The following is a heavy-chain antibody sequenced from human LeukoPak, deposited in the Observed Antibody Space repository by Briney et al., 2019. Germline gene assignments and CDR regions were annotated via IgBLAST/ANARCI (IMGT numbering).Heavy chain of an antibody. CDR1: GFTFSDYY. Sequence: PGGTLRLSCAASGFTFSDYYMSWIRQAQGKGLERVSYINSSGSTIYYADSVKGRFTISRDNAKNSLYLQMNSLRAEDTAVYYCARAPDYYYYYMDVWGKGTTVTVSS. V-gene: IGHV3-11*04. J-gene: IGHJ6*03. CDR3: ARAPDYYYYYMDV. CDR2: INSSGSTI.